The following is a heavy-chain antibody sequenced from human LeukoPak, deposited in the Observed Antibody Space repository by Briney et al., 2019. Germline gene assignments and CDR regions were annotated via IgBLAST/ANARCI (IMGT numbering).Heavy chain of an antibody. CDR2: ISAYNGNT. D-gene: IGHD6-19*01. Sequence: GASVKVSCKASGYTFTNYAVSWVRQAPGQGLEYMGYISAYNGNTNYAQNLQGRVTMTTDTSTTTVYMELRSLRFDDTAVYYCARLYSSGWPLECMDVWGQGTMVTVSS. CDR1: GYTFTNYA. CDR3: ARLYSSGWPLECMDV. J-gene: IGHJ3*01. V-gene: IGHV1-18*01.